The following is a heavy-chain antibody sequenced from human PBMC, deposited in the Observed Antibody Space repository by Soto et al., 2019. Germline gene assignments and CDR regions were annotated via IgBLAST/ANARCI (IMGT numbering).Heavy chain of an antibody. J-gene: IGHJ6*02. Sequence: EVQLLESGGGLVQPGGSLRLSCAASGFTFNNYAMNWVRQAPGKGLEWVSTISGSGGSTYYADSVKGRFTISRDNSKNTLYLQMNSLRVEDTAVYYCAKPHCSGGSCYYYYGMDVWGQGTTVTVSS. CDR3: AKPHCSGGSCYYYYGMDV. V-gene: IGHV3-23*01. D-gene: IGHD2-15*01. CDR2: ISGSGGST. CDR1: GFTFNNYA.